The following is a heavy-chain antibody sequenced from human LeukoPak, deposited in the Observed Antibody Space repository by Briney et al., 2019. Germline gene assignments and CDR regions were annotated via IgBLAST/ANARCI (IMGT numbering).Heavy chain of an antibody. V-gene: IGHV4-39*01. CDR3: ARRKRPGDYFDF. Sequence: PSETLSLTCTVSGGSIDSSDYYWGWVRQPPGKGLEWIGCFYNSGSTYFNPSLKSRVTIFADTSKNQFSLELKSVTAADTAVYYCARRKRPGDYFDFRGQGILVTVSS. D-gene: IGHD1-1*01. CDR2: FYNSGST. J-gene: IGHJ4*02. CDR1: GGSIDSSDYY.